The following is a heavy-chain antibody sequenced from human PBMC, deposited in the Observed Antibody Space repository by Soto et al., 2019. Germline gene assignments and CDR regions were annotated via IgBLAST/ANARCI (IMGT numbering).Heavy chain of an antibody. D-gene: IGHD2-2*01. J-gene: IGHJ6*03. CDR1: GFTFSSYS. CDR2: ISSSSSTI. CDR3: ARAVAAAMPGYYYYYMDV. V-gene: IGHV3-48*01. Sequence: GGSLRLSCAASGFTFSSYSMNWVRQAPGKGLEWVSYISSSSSTIYYADSVKGRFTISRDNAKNSLYLQMNSLRAEDTAVYYCARAVAAAMPGYYYYYMDVWGKGTTVTVSS.